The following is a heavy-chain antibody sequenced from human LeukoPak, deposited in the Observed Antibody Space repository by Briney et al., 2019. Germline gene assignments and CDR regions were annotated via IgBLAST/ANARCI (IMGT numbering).Heavy chain of an antibody. J-gene: IGHJ4*02. D-gene: IGHD3-10*01. CDR2: IYYSGST. V-gene: IGHV4-59*01. CDR3: ARDNYGSGD. Sequence: MASETLSLTCTVSGGSISSYYWSWIRQPPGKGLEWIGYIYYSGSTNYNPSLKSRVTISVDTSKNQFSLKLSSVTAADTAVYYCARDNYGSGDWGQGTLVTVSS. CDR1: GGSISSYY.